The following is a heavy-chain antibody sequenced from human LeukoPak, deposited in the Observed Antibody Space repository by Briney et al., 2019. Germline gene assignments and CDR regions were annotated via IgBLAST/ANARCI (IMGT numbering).Heavy chain of an antibody. V-gene: IGHV3-23*01. CDR2: IGSGGGGT. Sequence: GGSLRLSCTASGFTFSNYAMGWVRQTPGKGLEWVSGIGSGGGGTAYADSVKGRFTISRDNSKNMLYLQMNSLRVEDTAIYYCAKKNSGPYPFDFWGQGTLVTVSS. CDR3: AKKNSGPYPFDF. D-gene: IGHD1-7*01. CDR1: GFTFSNYA. J-gene: IGHJ4*02.